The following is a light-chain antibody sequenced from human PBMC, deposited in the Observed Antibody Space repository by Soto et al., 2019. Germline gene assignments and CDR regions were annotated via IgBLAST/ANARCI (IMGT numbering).Light chain of an antibody. Sequence: QSVLTQPASVSGSPGQSITISCTVTSSDVGGYNYVSWYQQHPGKAPKLMIYEVSNRPSGVSNRFSGSKSGNTASLTISGLQAEDEADYYFSSYTSSSTLVFGGGTKVTVL. V-gene: IGLV2-14*01. J-gene: IGLJ3*02. CDR3: SSYTSSSTLV. CDR1: SSDVGGYNY. CDR2: EVS.